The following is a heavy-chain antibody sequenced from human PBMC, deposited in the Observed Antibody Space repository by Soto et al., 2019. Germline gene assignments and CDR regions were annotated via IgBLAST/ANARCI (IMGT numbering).Heavy chain of an antibody. D-gene: IGHD5-18*01. CDR3: ARGGERSWIQLWS. Sequence: SETLSLTCAVSGGSISSGGYSWSWIRQPPGKGLEWIGYIYHSGSTYYNPSLESRVTISVETSKNQISLNLIFVTAADTAVYYCARGGERSWIQLWSWGQGTLVTVSS. CDR2: IYHSGST. V-gene: IGHV4-30-2*01. CDR1: GGSISSGGYS. J-gene: IGHJ5*02.